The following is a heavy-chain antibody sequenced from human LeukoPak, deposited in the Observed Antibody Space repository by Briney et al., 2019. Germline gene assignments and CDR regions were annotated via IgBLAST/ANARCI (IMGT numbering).Heavy chain of an antibody. Sequence: SETLSLTCTVSGGSISSYYWSWIRQPPGKGLEWIGYIYYSGSTNYNPSLKSRVTISVDTSKNQFSLKLSSVTAADTAVYYCARGLRWQPEDAFDIWGQGTMVTVSS. CDR1: GGSISSYY. CDR2: IYYSGST. D-gene: IGHD4-23*01. V-gene: IGHV4-59*01. CDR3: ARGLRWQPEDAFDI. J-gene: IGHJ3*02.